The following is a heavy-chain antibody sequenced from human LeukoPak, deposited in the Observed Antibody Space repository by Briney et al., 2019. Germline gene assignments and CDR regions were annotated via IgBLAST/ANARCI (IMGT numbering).Heavy chain of an antibody. Sequence: GGSLRLSCAASGFTFSSYWMHWVRQAPGKGLVWVSRINSDGSSTSYADSVKGRFTISRDNAKNTLYLQMNSLRAEDTAVYYCAREVQGYYDFWSGYYPNWFDPWGQGTLVTVS. V-gene: IGHV3-74*01. CDR3: AREVQGYYDFWSGYYPNWFDP. CDR2: INSDGSST. CDR1: GFTFSSYW. J-gene: IGHJ5*02. D-gene: IGHD3-3*01.